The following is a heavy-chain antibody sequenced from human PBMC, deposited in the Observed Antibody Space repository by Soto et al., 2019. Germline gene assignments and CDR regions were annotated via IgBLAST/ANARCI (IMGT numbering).Heavy chain of an antibody. CDR2: ISSSSSYI. Sequence: GGSLRLSCAASGFTFSSYSMNWVRQAPGKGLEWVSSISSSSSYIYYADSVKGRFTISRDNAKNSLYLQMNSLRAEDTAVYYCARGVTMVRGVISWGYYMDVWGKGTTVTVSS. J-gene: IGHJ6*03. CDR1: GFTFSSYS. V-gene: IGHV3-21*01. CDR3: ARGVTMVRGVISWGYYMDV. D-gene: IGHD3-10*01.